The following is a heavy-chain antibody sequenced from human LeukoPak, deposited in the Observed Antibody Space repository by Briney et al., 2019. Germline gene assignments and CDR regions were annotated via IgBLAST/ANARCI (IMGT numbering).Heavy chain of an antibody. CDR2: IYYSGST. CDR3: ARAYSSSSQYYYYYYMDV. CDR1: GGSISSYY. J-gene: IGHJ6*03. V-gene: IGHV4-59*01. Sequence: SETLSLTCTVSGGSISSYYWSWIRQPPGKGLEWIGYIYYSGSTNYNPSLKSRVTISVDTSKNQFSLKLSSVTAADTAVYYCARAYSSSSQYYYYYYMDVWGKGTTVTASS. D-gene: IGHD6-6*01.